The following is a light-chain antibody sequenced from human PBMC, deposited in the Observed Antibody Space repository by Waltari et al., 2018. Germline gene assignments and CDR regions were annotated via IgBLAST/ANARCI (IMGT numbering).Light chain of an antibody. J-gene: IGLJ3*02. CDR3: CSYAGNYIWV. CDR1: SSEIGRYDL. CDR2: DVT. V-gene: IGLV2-23*02. Sequence: QSALTQPAAVSGSPGQSVTISCTGASSEIGRYDLVSWYQQHPGNAPKLLISDVTKRPSGVFDRFSGSKSGDTASLTISGLQFEDEADYYCCSYAGNYIWVFGGGTRLTVL.